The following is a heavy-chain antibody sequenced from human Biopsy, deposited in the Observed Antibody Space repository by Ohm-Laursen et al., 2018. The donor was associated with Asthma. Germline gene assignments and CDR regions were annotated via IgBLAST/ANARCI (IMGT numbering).Heavy chain of an antibody. CDR2: IYYSGST. Sequence: SDTLSLTCTVSGGSISSGGYYWSWIRQHPGKGLEWIGYIYYSGSTYYNPSLKSRVTISVDTSKNQFSLKLSSVTAADTAVYYCARERVTAMVTYFDYWGQGTLVTVSS. CDR3: ARERVTAMVTYFDY. CDR1: GGSISSGGYY. V-gene: IGHV4-31*03. D-gene: IGHD5-18*01. J-gene: IGHJ4*02.